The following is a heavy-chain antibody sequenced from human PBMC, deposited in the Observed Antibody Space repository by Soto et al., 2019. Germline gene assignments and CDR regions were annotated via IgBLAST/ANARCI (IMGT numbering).Heavy chain of an antibody. CDR1: GYTFTSYA. D-gene: IGHD6-6*01. J-gene: IGHJ3*02. CDR2: INAGNGNT. V-gene: IGHV1-3*01. CDR3: ARDLKYRSSNHRESKKKDAFDI. Sequence: ASGKVSCKASGYTFTSYAMHWVRQAPGQRLEWMGWINAGNGNTKYAQKLQGRVNITRDTSASTAYMELRSVRSDDTAVYYCARDLKYRSSNHRESKKKDAFDIWGQGTMVTVSS.